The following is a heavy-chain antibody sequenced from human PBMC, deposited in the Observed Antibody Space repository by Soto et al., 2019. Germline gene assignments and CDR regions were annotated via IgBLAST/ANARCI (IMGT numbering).Heavy chain of an antibody. CDR3: ARDNAVVTQLFITMIVVVNGFDY. V-gene: IGHV1-46*01. CDR2: INPSGGST. D-gene: IGHD3-22*01. CDR1: GYTFTSYY. J-gene: IGHJ4*02. Sequence: GASVNVSCKASGYTFTSYYMHWVRQAPGQGLEWMGIINPSGGSTSYAQKFQGRVTMTRDTSTSTVYMELSSLRSEDTAVYYCARDNAVVTQLFITMIVVVNGFDYWGQGTLVTVSS.